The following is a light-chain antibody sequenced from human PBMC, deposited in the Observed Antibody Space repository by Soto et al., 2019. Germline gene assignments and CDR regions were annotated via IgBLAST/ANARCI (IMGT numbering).Light chain of an antibody. J-gene: IGLJ3*02. Sequence: QSVLTQPPSVSGVPGQRVTISCTGSSSNIGAGYEVHWYQQLPGTAPKLLIYGNNNRPSGVPDRISGSKSGTSVSLAITGLRAEDEADYYCLSYDSSLGVVFGGGTKVTVL. CDR3: LSYDSSLGVV. CDR2: GNN. V-gene: IGLV1-40*01. CDR1: SSNIGAGYE.